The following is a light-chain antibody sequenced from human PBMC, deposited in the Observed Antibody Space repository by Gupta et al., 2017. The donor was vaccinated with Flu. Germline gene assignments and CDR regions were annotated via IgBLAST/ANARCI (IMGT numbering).Light chain of an antibody. CDR2: DDT. V-gene: IGLV3-21*02. CDR1: SIGSKS. CDR3: QVWSHSVDLSYV. J-gene: IGLJ1*01. Sequence: SYVLTQSPSVSVAPGQTAKITCGGNSIGSKSVHWYQQRPGQAPVLVVYDDTERPSGIPERFSGSNSGNMATLTIGRVEAGDEADYYCQVWSHSVDLSYVFGPGTTVSVL.